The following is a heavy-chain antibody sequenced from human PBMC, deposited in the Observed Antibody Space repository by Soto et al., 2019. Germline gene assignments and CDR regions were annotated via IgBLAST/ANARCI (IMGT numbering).Heavy chain of an antibody. D-gene: IGHD3-16*01. J-gene: IGHJ6*02. CDR2: ISPYNDYT. V-gene: IGHV1-18*01. CDR1: GYTFIRYG. Sequence: QVQLVQSAAEVKKPGASVRVSCKASGYTFIRYGIAWVRQAPGQGLEWMGWISPYNDYTIYAQKLQGRVTMTADTSTRTVYMGLRGLKSDDTAVYSWGRGGYYDNPWGKLSHYGLDVWGQGTSVTVSS. CDR3: GRGGYYDNPWGKLSHYGLDV.